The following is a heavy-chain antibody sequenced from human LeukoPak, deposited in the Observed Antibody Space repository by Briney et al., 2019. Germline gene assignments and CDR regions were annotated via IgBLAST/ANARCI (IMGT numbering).Heavy chain of an antibody. CDR2: LDPKSGGS. CDR3: ARTSDCSSSTSYAYDI. Sequence: ASVKVSCKASRYTFIGYHLHWVRQAPGQGLEWMGWLDPKSGGSNFAQKFLGRVTVTRDTSISTAYMDLSGLRSDDTAVYYCARTSDCSSSTSYAYDIWGQGTKVTVST. CDR1: RYTFIGYH. D-gene: IGHD2-2*01. V-gene: IGHV1-2*02. J-gene: IGHJ3*02.